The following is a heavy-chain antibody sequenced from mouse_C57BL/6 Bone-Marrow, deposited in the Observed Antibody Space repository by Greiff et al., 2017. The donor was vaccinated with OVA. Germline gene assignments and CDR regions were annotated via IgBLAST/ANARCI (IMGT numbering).Heavy chain of an antibody. D-gene: IGHD4-1*01. CDR1: GYAFSSYW. J-gene: IGHJ3*01. CDR2: IYPGDGDT. Sequence: QVQLQQSGAELVKPGASVKISCKASGYAFSSYWLNWVKQRPGMGLEWIGQIYPGDGDTNYNGKFKGKATLTADKYSSTAYMQLSSLTSEDSAVYFCARRELGRFAYWGQGTLVTVSA. CDR3: ARRELGRFAY. V-gene: IGHV1-80*01.